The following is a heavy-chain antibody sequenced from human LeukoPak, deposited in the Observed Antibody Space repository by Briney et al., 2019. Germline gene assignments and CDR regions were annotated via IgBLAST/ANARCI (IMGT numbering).Heavy chain of an antibody. CDR3: ARTWWDTRKYYFDY. D-gene: IGHD2-8*02. J-gene: IGHJ4*02. CDR2: ISYDGSNK. CDR1: GFTFSDYA. V-gene: IGHV3-30-3*01. Sequence: EGSLRLSCAASGFTFSDYAMSWVRQAPGKGLEWVAVISYDGSNKYYADSVKGRFTISRDNSKNTLYLQMNSLRAEDTAVYYCARTWWDTRKYYFDYWGQGTLVTVSS.